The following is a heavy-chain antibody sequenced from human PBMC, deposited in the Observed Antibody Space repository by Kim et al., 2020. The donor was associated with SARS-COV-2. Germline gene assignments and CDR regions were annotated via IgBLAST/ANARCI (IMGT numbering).Heavy chain of an antibody. Sequence: GGSLRLSCAASGFTFSSYAMHWVRQAPGKGLEWVAVISYDGSNKYYADSVKGRFTISRDNSKNTLYLQMNSLRAEDTAVYYCARGGEDRDFDYWGQGTLVTVSS. J-gene: IGHJ4*02. CDR1: GFTFSSYA. CDR3: ARGGEDRDFDY. CDR2: ISYDGSNK. V-gene: IGHV3-30-3*01.